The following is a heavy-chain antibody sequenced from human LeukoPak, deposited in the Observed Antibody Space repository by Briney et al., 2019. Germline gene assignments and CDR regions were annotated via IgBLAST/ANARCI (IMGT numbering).Heavy chain of an antibody. CDR3: ARATPGRDDFWSGYYRVVDAYYFDY. CDR2: INTNTGNP. CDR1: GYTFTSYA. Sequence: GSVKVSCKASGYTFTSYAMNWVRQAPGQGLEWMGWINTNTGNPTYAQGFTGRFVFSLDTSVSTAYLQISSLKAEDTAVYYCARATPGRDDFWSGYYRVVDAYYFDYWGQGTLVTVSS. J-gene: IGHJ4*02. V-gene: IGHV7-4-1*02. D-gene: IGHD3-3*01.